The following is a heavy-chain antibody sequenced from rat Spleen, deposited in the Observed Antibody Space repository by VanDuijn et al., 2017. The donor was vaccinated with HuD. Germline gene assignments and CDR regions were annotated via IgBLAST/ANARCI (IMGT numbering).Heavy chain of an antibody. CDR1: GFTFSDFY. CDR2: INYDGGGT. Sequence: EVQLVESGGGLVQPGRSLKLSCAASGFTFSDFYLAWVRQAPTKGLEWVASINYDGGGTYYRDSVKGRFTISGDNAKSTLYLQMDSLRSEDTATYYCTTARNIPSYWYFDFWGPGTMVTVSS. CDR3: TTARNIPSYWYFDF. J-gene: IGHJ1*01. V-gene: IGHV5-20*01. D-gene: IGHD1-5*01.